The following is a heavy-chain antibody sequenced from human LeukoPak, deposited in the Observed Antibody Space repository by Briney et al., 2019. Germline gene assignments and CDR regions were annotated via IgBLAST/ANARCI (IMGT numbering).Heavy chain of an antibody. D-gene: IGHD1-1*01. CDR1: GFTFSSYE. J-gene: IGHJ4*02. Sequence: GGSLRPSCAASGFTFSSYEMNWVRQAPGKGLEWVSYISSSGSTIYYADSVKGRFTISRDNAKNSLYLQMNSLRAEDAAVYYCAKRLPIDYWGQGTLVTVSS. CDR3: AKRLPIDY. CDR2: ISSSGSTI. V-gene: IGHV3-48*03.